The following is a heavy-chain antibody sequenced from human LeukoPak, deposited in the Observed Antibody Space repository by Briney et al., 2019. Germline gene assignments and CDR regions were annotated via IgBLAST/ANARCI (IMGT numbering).Heavy chain of an antibody. D-gene: IGHD3-9*01. CDR1: GFTFTTYA. Sequence: PGGSLRLYWAASGFTFTTYAMGRVGQSPGDGLEWVSSISGGGGGTYYAEFVKGRFTISRDNSKNTLYLQMNSLRAEDTAVYYCAKFYDILTGYFDHWGQGTLVTVSS. J-gene: IGHJ4*02. CDR3: AKFYDILTGYFDH. CDR2: ISGGGGGT. V-gene: IGHV3-23*01.